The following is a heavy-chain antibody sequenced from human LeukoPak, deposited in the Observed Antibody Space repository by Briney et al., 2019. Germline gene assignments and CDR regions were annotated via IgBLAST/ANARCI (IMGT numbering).Heavy chain of an antibody. CDR3: AREAGSYYYDSSGYPYYYYYGVDV. V-gene: IGHV6-1*01. J-gene: IGHJ6*02. CDR2: TYYRSKWYN. D-gene: IGHD3-22*01. CDR1: GDSVSSNSAA. Sequence: SQTLSLTCAISGDSVSSNSAAWNWIRQSPSRGLEWLGRTYYRSKWYNDYAVSVKSRITINPDTSKNQFSLQLNSVTPEDTAVFYCAREAGSYYYDSSGYPYYYYYGVDVWGQGTTVTVSS.